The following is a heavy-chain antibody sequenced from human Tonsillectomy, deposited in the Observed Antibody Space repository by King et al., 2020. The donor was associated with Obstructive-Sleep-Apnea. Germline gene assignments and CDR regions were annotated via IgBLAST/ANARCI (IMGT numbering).Heavy chain of an antibody. Sequence: VQLQESGPGLVKPSETLSLTCTVSGGSISSFYWSWIRQPPGKGLEWIGYIYYSGSTNYNPSLKGRVTTSVDTSKNQFSLKLSSVTAADTAVYYCARDRRFCSGGGCSPSYYFDYWGQGTLVTVSS. D-gene: IGHD2-15*01. CDR3: ARDRRFCSGGGCSPSYYFDY. J-gene: IGHJ4*02. CDR1: GGSISSFY. V-gene: IGHV4-59*01. CDR2: IYYSGST.